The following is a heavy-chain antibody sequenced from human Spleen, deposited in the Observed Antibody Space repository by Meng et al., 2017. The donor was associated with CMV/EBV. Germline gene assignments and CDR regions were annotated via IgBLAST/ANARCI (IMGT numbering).Heavy chain of an antibody. CDR1: GFTFNIYA. V-gene: IGHV3-30*04. Sequence: GGSLRLSCAASGFTFNIYAMHWVRQAPGKGLEWVAVVSSDGSSKFYADSVKGRFTISRDNSKNTVYIQMNTLKIEDTAVYFCARDGQAGAKGFDYWGQGTLVTVSS. CDR3: ARDGQAGAKGFDY. D-gene: IGHD6-25*01. CDR2: VSSDGSSK. J-gene: IGHJ4*02.